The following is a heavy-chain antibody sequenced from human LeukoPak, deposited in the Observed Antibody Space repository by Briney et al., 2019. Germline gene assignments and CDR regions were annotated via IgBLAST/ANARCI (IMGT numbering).Heavy chain of an antibody. J-gene: IGHJ4*01. V-gene: IGHV4-59*01. CDR1: GGSISSYY. CDR3: ARTGVVATSYFFDY. CDR2: IYYSGSA. D-gene: IGHD5-12*01. Sequence: SETLSLTCTVSGGSISSYYWSWIRQPPGQGLEWIGFIYYSGSANYNPSLRSRVTISVDTSKSQFSLKLTSVTAADTAVYYCARTGVVATSYFFDYWGHGTLVTVSS.